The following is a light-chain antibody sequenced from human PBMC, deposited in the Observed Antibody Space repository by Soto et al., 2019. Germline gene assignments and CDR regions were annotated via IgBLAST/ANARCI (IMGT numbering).Light chain of an antibody. J-gene: IGLJ2*01. CDR3: SAYAGTNDFVV. Sequence: QSVLTQPASVSGSPGQSITISCTGTSSDVGNYNYVSWYQQHPGKAPKLMIYEVNKRPSGVPDRFSGSKSGNTASLTVSGLQAEDEADYFCSAYAGTNDFVVFGGGTKVTVL. V-gene: IGLV2-8*01. CDR2: EVN. CDR1: SSDVGNYNY.